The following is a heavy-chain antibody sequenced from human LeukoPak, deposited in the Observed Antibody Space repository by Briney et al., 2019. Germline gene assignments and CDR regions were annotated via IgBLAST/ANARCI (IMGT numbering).Heavy chain of an antibody. V-gene: IGHV5-51*01. CDR1: GYSFTSYW. Sequence: GESLKISFKGSGYSFTSYWIGWVRQMPGKGLEWMGIIYPGDSDTSYSPSFQGQVTISADKSISTAYLQWSSLKASDTAMYYCARREYYYDSSGYYSPFDYWGQGTLVTVSS. D-gene: IGHD3-22*01. J-gene: IGHJ4*02. CDR3: ARREYYYDSSGYYSPFDY. CDR2: IYPGDSDT.